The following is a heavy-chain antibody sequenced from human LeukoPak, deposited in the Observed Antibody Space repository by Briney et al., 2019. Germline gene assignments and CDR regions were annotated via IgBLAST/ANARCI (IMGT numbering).Heavy chain of an antibody. D-gene: IGHD3-10*01. Sequence: PSETLSLTCTVSGGSISSSSYYWGWIRQPPGKGLEWIGSIYYSGSTYYNPSLKSRVTISVDTSKNQFSLKLSSVTAADTAVYYCARDEGGSGSYYHGIDYWGQGTLVTVSS. J-gene: IGHJ4*02. V-gene: IGHV4-39*07. CDR3: ARDEGGSGSYYHGIDY. CDR1: GGSISSSSYY. CDR2: IYYSGST.